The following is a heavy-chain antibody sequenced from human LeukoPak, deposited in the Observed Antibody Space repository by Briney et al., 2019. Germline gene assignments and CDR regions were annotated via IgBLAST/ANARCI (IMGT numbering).Heavy chain of an antibody. V-gene: IGHV3-30*02. Sequence: GGSLRLSCAGSGFSFSSYGMHWVRQAPGKGLEWMAFIRSDGSNKYYADSVKGRFTISRDNSKNTLYLQMNSLRVEDTAVYYCATTLSGWSPPQTSYYSYYMDVWGKGTTVTISS. CDR3: ATTLSGWSPPQTSYYSYYMDV. CDR2: IRSDGSNK. D-gene: IGHD6-19*01. J-gene: IGHJ6*03. CDR1: GFSFSSYG.